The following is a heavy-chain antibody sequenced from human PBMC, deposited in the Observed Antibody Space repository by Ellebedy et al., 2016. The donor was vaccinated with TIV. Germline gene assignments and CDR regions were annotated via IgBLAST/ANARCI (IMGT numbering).Heavy chain of an antibody. Sequence: GESLKISCAASGFTFSSYGMHWVRQAPGKGLEWVAAIRNDGNNAYYADSVKGRFTISKVNSKNTLYLQMNSLRAEDTALYYCARWYGSGTYYLDPWGQGTLVTVSS. CDR3: ARWYGSGTYYLDP. D-gene: IGHD3-10*01. CDR2: IRNDGNNA. J-gene: IGHJ5*01. V-gene: IGHV3-33*01. CDR1: GFTFSSYG.